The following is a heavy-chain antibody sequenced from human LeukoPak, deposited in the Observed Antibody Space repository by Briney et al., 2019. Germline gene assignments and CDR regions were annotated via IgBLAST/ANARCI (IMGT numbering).Heavy chain of an antibody. J-gene: IGHJ4*02. CDR2: MNPNSGNT. CDR3: ARAHKTSITIFGVVIRYYFDY. D-gene: IGHD3-3*01. Sequence: ASVKVSCKASGYTFTSYDINWVRQATGQGLEWMGWMNPNSGNTGYAHKFQGRVTITRNTSISTAYMELSSLRSEDTAVYYCARAHKTSITIFGVVIRYYFDYWGQGTLVTVSS. CDR1: GYTFTSYD. V-gene: IGHV1-8*03.